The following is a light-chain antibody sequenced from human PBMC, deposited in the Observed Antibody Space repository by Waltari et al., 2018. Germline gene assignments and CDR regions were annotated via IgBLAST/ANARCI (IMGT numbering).Light chain of an antibody. CDR1: QSVGRT. CDR2: GAS. CDR3: QHYVRLPAT. J-gene: IGKJ1*01. V-gene: IGKV3-20*01. Sequence: ATLSCRASQSVGRTLAWYQQKTGQAPRLLIYGASNRATGIPDRFSGSGSGTEFSLTISRLDPEDFAVYYCQHYVRLPATFGQGTKVEMK.